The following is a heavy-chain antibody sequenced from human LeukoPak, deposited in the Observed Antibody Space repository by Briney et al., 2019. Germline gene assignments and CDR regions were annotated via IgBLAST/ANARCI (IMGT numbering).Heavy chain of an antibody. CDR1: GFTFSSYA. CDR2: ISSSGSTI. D-gene: IGHD1-14*01. V-gene: IGHV3-48*04. J-gene: IGHJ4*02. CDR3: ARVLSPGGEDY. Sequence: GGSLRLSCAASGFTFSSYAMSWVRQAPGKGLEWVSYISSSGSTIYYADSVKGRFTISRDNAKNSLYLQMNSLRAEDTAVYYCARVLSPGGEDYWGQGTLVTVSS.